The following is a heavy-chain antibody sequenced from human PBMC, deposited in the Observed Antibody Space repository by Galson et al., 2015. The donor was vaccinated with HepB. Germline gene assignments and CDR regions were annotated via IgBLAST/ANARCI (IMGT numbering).Heavy chain of an antibody. V-gene: IGHV3-30*02. CDR2: IRYDGSNK. D-gene: IGHD4-17*01. CDR1: GFTFSSYG. Sequence: SLRLSCAASGFTFSSYGMHWVRQAPGKGLEWVAFIRYDGSNKYYADSVKGRFTISRDNSKNTLYLQMNSLRAEDTAVYYCAKGGSDYGEPGGDDYWGQGTLVTVSS. CDR3: AKGGSDYGEPGGDDY. J-gene: IGHJ4*02.